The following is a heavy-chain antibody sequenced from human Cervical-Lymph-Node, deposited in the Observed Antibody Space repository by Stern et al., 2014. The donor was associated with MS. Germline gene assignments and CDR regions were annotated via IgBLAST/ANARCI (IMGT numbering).Heavy chain of an antibody. V-gene: IGHV1-2*06. CDR1: GYTFTGHY. D-gene: IGHD1-14*01. CDR3: ARGEGYRTHFDY. J-gene: IGHJ4*02. Sequence: QVQLVQSGAEVKKPGASVKVSCKASGYTFTGHYMHWVRQAPGQGLEWMGRFNPNSGGTNYAQKFQGRVTMTTDTYISTAYMELSRQRSDDTAVYYCARGEGYRTHFDYWGQGTLVTVSS. CDR2: FNPNSGGT.